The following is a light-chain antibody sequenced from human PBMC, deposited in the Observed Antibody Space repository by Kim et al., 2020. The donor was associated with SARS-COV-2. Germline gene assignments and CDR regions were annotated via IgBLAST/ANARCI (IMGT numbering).Light chain of an antibody. Sequence: EIVLTQSPGTLSLSPGERATLSCRASQSVSSSYLAWYQQKPGQAPRLLIYGASSRATGIPDRFSGSGSGTDFTLTISRLEPEDFAVYYWQQYGSSPQLAFGGGTKVDIK. V-gene: IGKV3-20*01. CDR1: QSVSSSY. J-gene: IGKJ4*01. CDR2: GAS. CDR3: QQYGSSPQLA.